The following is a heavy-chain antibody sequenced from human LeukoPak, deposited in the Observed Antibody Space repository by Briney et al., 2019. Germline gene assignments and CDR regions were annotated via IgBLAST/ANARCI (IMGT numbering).Heavy chain of an antibody. D-gene: IGHD3-9*01. J-gene: IGHJ5*02. CDR2: MNPNSGNT. CDR1: GYTFTGYY. CDR3: ARSVGYDILTGYYHWFDP. V-gene: IGHV1-8*02. Sequence: GASVKVSCKASGYTFTGYYMHWVRQATGQGLEWMGWMNPNSGNTGFAQKFQGRVTMTRNTSISTAYMELSSLRSEDTAVYYCARSVGYDILTGYYHWFDPWGQGTLVTVSS.